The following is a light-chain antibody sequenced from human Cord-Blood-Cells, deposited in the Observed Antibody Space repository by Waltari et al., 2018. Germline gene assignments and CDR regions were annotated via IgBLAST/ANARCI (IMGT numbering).Light chain of an antibody. J-gene: IGLJ2*01. CDR2: DVS. CDR3: SSYTSSSTLE. CDR1: SSDVGGYNY. V-gene: IGLV2-14*01. Sequence: QSALTQPASVSGSPGQSITISCTGTSSDVGGYNYVSWYQQHPGKAPKLRINDVSNRPSGVYNRVSGSKSGNTASLTISGLQAEDEADYYCSSYTSSSTLEFGGGTKLTVL.